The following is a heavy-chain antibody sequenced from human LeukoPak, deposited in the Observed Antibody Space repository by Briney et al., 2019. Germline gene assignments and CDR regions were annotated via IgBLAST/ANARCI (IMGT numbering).Heavy chain of an antibody. V-gene: IGHV1-2*02. Sequence: ASVKVSCKASGYSLTGYYMHWVRQAPGQGLEWMGWINPNSGGTNYAQKFQGRVTMTRDTSISTAYMQLSRLRSDETAVYYCATAIGCRSYDSCRYNWFDPWGQGTLVTVSS. CDR3: ATAIGCRSYDSCRYNWFDP. D-gene: IGHD2-2*01. CDR2: INPNSGGT. CDR1: GYSLTGYY. J-gene: IGHJ5*02.